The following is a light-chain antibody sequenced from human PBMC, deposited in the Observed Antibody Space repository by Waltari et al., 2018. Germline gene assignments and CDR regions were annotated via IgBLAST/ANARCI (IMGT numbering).Light chain of an antibody. J-gene: IGKJ2*01. Sequence: EIVLTQSPATLSLSPGEGATLSCRASQSLTSYLAWYHQKPGQAPRLLIYDTSNRATGIPARFSGSGSGTDFTLIISSLEPEDFGVYYCQQRSTFGQGTKLEIK. CDR3: QQRST. CDR2: DTS. V-gene: IGKV3-11*01. CDR1: QSLTSY.